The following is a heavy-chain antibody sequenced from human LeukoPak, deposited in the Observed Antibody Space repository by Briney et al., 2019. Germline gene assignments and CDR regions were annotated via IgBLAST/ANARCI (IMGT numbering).Heavy chain of an antibody. Sequence: SETLSLTCAVYGGSFSGYYWSWIRQPPGKGLEWIGEINHSGSTNYNPSLKSRVTISVDTSKNQYSLRLNSVTAADTAVYYCAGHALVTSISTYNWFDPWGQGTLVTVSS. CDR2: INHSGST. J-gene: IGHJ5*02. CDR3: AGHALVTSISTYNWFDP. V-gene: IGHV4-34*01. CDR1: GGSFSGYY. D-gene: IGHD2-21*02.